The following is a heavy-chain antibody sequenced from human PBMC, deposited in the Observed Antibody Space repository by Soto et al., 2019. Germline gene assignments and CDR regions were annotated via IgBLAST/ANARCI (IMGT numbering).Heavy chain of an antibody. J-gene: IGHJ3*02. D-gene: IGHD6-13*01. V-gene: IGHV1-2*04. CDR3: ARTVKGSSWYFAFDI. CDR1: RYTFTVYY. CDR2: INPNSGGT. Sequence: ASVKVSCKASRYTFTVYYVHWVQQAPGQGLEWMGWINPNSGGTNYAQKFQGWVTMTRDTSISTAYMELSRLRSDDTAVYYCARTVKGSSWYFAFDIWGQGTMVTVS.